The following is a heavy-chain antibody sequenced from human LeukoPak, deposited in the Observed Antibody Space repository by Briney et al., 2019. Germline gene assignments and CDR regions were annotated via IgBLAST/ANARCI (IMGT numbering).Heavy chain of an antibody. V-gene: IGHV1-18*01. CDR2: ISAYNGYT. CDR1: GYTFTNYS. J-gene: IGHJ4*02. D-gene: IGHD3-10*01. CDR3: GRFYFGSGSYYFFDY. Sequence: GASVKVSCKASGYTFTNYSISWVRQAPGQGLEWMGWISAYNGYTNYAQKLQGRVTMTTDTSTGTAYMELRSLRSDDTAVYYWGRFYFGSGSYYFFDYWGQGTLGTVSP.